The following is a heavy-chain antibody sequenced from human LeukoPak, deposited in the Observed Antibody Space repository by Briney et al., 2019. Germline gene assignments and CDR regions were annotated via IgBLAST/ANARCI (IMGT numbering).Heavy chain of an antibody. Sequence: GASVKVSCKASGYTFTRYGISWVRQAPGQGLEWMGWISAYNGNRNYVQKLQGRVTMTTDTSTNTAYMELRSLRSDDTAVYYCARDGSFSSWKKTFDYWGQGTLVTVSS. D-gene: IGHD6-13*01. V-gene: IGHV1-18*01. CDR1: GYTFTRYG. J-gene: IGHJ4*02. CDR3: ARDGSFSSWKKTFDY. CDR2: ISAYNGNR.